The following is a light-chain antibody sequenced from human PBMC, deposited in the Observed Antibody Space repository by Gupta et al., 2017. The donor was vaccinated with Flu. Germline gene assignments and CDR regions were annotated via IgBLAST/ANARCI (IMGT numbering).Light chain of an antibody. CDR2: YND. Sequence: SVPTPPPSVSGAPGQRVTISCDRGTSKMAGDSVSWYQRVPGTAPKLLIYYNDRRPSGVPDRFSGSKSATSADLAITGLQAADEAEYYCAGWDDSRNGWVFGGGTKLTVL. J-gene: IGLJ3*02. V-gene: IGLV1-44*01. CDR3: AGWDDSRNGWV. CDR1: TSKMAGDS.